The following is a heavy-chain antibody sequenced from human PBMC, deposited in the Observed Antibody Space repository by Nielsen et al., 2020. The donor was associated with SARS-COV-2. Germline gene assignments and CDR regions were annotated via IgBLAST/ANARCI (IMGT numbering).Heavy chain of an antibody. J-gene: IGHJ4*02. CDR1: GFTFSRSW. CDR3: ARVEGSSWYFEY. CDR2: IKQDGSEK. D-gene: IGHD6-13*01. V-gene: IGHV3-7*03. Sequence: GESLKISCAASGFTFSRSWMSWVRQAPGKGLAWVANIKQDGSEKYYVDSVKGRFTISRDNAKNSLSLQMNSLGAEDTAVYYCARVEGSSWYFEYWGQGTLVTVSS.